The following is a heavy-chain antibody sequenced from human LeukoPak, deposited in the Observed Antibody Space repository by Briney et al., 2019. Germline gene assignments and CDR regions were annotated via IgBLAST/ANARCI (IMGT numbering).Heavy chain of an antibody. CDR3: ARAPSSSWYGAYYFDY. CDR2: ISSSSSTI. D-gene: IGHD6-13*01. J-gene: IGHJ4*02. V-gene: IGHV3-48*01. CDR1: GFTFSSYS. Sequence: PGGSLRLSCAASGFTFSSYSMNWVRQAPGKGLEWVSYISSSSSTIYYADSVKGRFTISRDNAKNSLYLQMNSLRAEDTAVYYCARAPSSSWYGAYYFDYWGQGTLVTASS.